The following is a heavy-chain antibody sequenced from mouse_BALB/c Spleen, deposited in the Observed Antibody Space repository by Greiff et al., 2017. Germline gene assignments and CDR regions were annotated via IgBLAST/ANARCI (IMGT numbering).Heavy chain of an antibody. D-gene: IGHD1-1*01. V-gene: IGHV3-2*02. CDR2: ISYSGST. J-gene: IGHJ2*01. CDR1: GYSITSDYA. CDR3: ASWLLRSYFDY. Sequence: DVQLQESGPGLVKPSQSLSLTCTVTGYSITSDYAWNWIRQFPGNKLEWMGYISYSGSTSYNPSLKSRISITRDTSKNQFFLQLNSVTTEDTATYYCASWLLRSYFDYWGQGTTLTVSS.